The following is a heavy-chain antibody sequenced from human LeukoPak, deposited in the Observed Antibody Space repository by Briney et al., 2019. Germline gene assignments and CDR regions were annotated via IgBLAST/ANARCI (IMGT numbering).Heavy chain of an antibody. CDR1: GGSFSGHY. V-gene: IGHV4-34*01. CDR2: INHSGST. CDR3: ARGLWFDP. J-gene: IGHJ5*02. Sequence: PSETLSLTCAVYGGSFSGHYRSWIRQPPGKGLEWIGEINHSGSTNYNPSLKSRVTISVDTSKNQFSLKLSSVTAADTAVYYCARGLWFDPWGQGTLVTVSS.